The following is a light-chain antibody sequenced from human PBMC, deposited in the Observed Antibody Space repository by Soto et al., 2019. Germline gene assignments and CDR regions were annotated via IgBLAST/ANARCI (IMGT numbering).Light chain of an antibody. Sequence: EIVLTQSPATLSLSPGERGTLSCRASQSVSSYLAWYQQKPGQAPRLLIYDASNRATGIPARFGGSGSGTDFTLTISSLEPEDFAVYYCQQGSNWPQTFGQGTKVEIK. V-gene: IGKV3-11*01. CDR3: QQGSNWPQT. CDR1: QSVSSY. J-gene: IGKJ1*01. CDR2: DAS.